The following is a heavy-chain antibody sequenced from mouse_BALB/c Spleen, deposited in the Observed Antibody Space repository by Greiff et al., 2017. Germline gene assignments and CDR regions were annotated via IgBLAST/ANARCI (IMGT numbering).Heavy chain of an antibody. CDR2: ISSGGSYT. CDR1: GFTFSSYA. V-gene: IGHV5-9-3*01. CDR3: ARHEEDYFDY. Sequence: DVKLVESGGGLVKPGGSLKLSCAASGFTFSSYAMSWVRQTPEKRLEWVATISSGGSYTYYPDSVKGRFTISRDNAKNTLYLQMSSLRSEDTAMYYCARHEEDYFDYWGQGTTLTVSS. J-gene: IGHJ2*01.